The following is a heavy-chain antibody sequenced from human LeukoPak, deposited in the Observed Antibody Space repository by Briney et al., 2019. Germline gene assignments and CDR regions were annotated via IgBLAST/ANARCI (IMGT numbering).Heavy chain of an antibody. J-gene: IGHJ4*02. V-gene: IGHV3-7*04. CDR2: IKYDGTQK. CDR3: ARDSPEPGQFFDY. CDR1: GFTLSGYW. Sequence: GGSLRLACAASGFTLSGYWMTWLRQAPGKGLEWGANIKYDGTQKYYVDSVKGRFTISRDNAKNSLYLQMNSLSAEDTALYYCARDSPEPGQFFDYWGQGTLVTVSS. D-gene: IGHD1-14*01.